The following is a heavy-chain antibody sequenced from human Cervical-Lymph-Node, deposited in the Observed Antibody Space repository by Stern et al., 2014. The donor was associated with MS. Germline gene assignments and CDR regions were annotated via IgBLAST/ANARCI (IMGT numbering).Heavy chain of an antibody. CDR2: IRNVGST. Sequence: EVQLVESGGGVIQPGGSLRLSCTASGFTVSRDYMTWVRQAPGKGLEWVSLIRNVGSTFDTVSVTGRFTISRDDSQNTVYLHMTSLRAEDTAMYYCARDTSSPERSDWWGQGTLVTVSS. CDR1: GFTVSRDY. D-gene: IGHD1-1*01. V-gene: IGHV3-53*01. J-gene: IGHJ4*02. CDR3: ARDTSSPERSDW.